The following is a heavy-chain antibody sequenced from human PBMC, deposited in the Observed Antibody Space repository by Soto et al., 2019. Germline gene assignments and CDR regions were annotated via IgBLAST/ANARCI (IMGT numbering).Heavy chain of an antibody. Sequence: EVQLLESGGGLVQPGGSLRLSCAASGFTFSSYAMSWVRQAPGKGLEWVSTISGSGGSTYYTDSVKGRFTISRDNSQNTLFLQMNSLRAEYTAVYYCAKDGLGAYTYGSYYFDYWGQGTLVTVSS. D-gene: IGHD5-18*01. CDR3: AKDGLGAYTYGSYYFDY. CDR1: GFTFSSYA. V-gene: IGHV3-23*01. CDR2: ISGSGGST. J-gene: IGHJ4*02.